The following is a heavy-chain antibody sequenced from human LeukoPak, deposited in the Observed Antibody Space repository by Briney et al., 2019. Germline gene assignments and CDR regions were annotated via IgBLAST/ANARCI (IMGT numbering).Heavy chain of an antibody. Sequence: GGSLRLSCTASGFTFSTYAMSWVRQAPGQGLEWVSAISGSGGSTYYADSVKGRFTISRDNSKNTLYLQMNSLRAEDTAVYYCAKDLRYSYGYPDAFDIWGQGTMVTVSS. CDR1: GFTFSTYA. D-gene: IGHD5-18*01. CDR3: AKDLRYSYGYPDAFDI. CDR2: ISGSGGST. V-gene: IGHV3-23*01. J-gene: IGHJ3*02.